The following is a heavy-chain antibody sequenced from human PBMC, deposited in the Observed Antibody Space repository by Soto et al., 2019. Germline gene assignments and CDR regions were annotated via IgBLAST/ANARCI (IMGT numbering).Heavy chain of an antibody. CDR3: ARDPGRTREFNC. V-gene: IGHV1-46*01. Sequence: ASVKVSCKASGYTFSNYFMHWVRQAPGHGLEWMGKINPTGGTTNFAQKFQGRATMIRDPSTRTFYMELSNLRSEDAAVYYCARDPGRTREFNCWGQANMVTVS. J-gene: IGHJ4*02. CDR1: GYTFSNYF. CDR2: INPTGGTT.